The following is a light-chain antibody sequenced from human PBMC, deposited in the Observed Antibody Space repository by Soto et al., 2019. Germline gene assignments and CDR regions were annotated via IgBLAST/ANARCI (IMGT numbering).Light chain of an antibody. CDR1: QNLASY. V-gene: IGKV3-11*01. CDR3: QQRTNWLT. Sequence: EIIMTQSPDILSVSPGARATLSCRASQNLASYLAWYQQKPGQAPRLLIYDASNRATGIPDRFSGSGFGTDFTLTISSLDPDDFAVYYCQQRTNWLTFGGGTKVDIK. CDR2: DAS. J-gene: IGKJ4*01.